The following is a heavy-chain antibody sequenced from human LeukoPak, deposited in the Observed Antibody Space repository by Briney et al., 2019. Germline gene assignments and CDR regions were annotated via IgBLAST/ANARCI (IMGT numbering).Heavy chain of an antibody. V-gene: IGHV3-23*01. J-gene: IGHJ4*02. CDR3: AKYNYYDSSGYN. CDR2: ISGSGGST. Sequence: GGSLRLSCAASGFTFSSYAMSWVRQAPGKGLEWVSAISGSGGSTYYADSVKGRLTISRDNSKNTLYLQMNSLRAEDTAVYYCAKYNYYDSSGYNWGQGTLVTVSS. D-gene: IGHD3-22*01. CDR1: GFTFSSYA.